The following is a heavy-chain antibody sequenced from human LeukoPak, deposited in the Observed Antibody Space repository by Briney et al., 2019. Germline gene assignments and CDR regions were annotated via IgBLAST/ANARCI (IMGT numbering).Heavy chain of an antibody. CDR2: MNPNSGNT. CDR3: ARGGPKRGYSYGYGPTTFDY. CDR1: GYTFTGYD. Sequence: GASVKVSCKASGYTFTGYDINWVRQATGQGLEWMGWMNPNSGNTGYAQKFQGRVTMTRNTSISTAYMELSSLRSEDTAVYYCARGGPKRGYSYGYGPTTFDYWGQGTLVTVSS. J-gene: IGHJ4*02. D-gene: IGHD5-18*01. V-gene: IGHV1-8*01.